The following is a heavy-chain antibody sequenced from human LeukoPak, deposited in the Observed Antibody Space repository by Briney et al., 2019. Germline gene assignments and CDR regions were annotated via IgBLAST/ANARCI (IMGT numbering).Heavy chain of an antibody. Sequence: GGSLRLSCAASGFTFSSYGMHWVRQAPGKGLEWVAVIWYDGSNKYYADSVKGRFTISRDNSKNTLYLQMNSLRAEDTAVYYCARDREVDTAIFAYWGQGTLVTVSS. CDR3: ARDREVDTAIFAY. CDR1: GFTFSSYG. J-gene: IGHJ4*02. D-gene: IGHD5-18*01. V-gene: IGHV3-33*01. CDR2: IWYDGSNK.